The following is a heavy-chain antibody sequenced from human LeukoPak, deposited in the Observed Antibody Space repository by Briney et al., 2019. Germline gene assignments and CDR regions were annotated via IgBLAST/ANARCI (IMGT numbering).Heavy chain of an antibody. CDR2: INPSGGIT. Sequence: ASVKVSCKASGYTSSSTAIHWVRQAPGQGLEWMGIINPSGGITNYAQKFQGRVTMTRDMSTSTVYMELSSLRSEDTAVYYCARVSVGATMLAYFDYWGQGTLVTVSS. CDR3: ARVSVGATMLAYFDY. V-gene: IGHV1-46*01. CDR1: GYTSSSTA. D-gene: IGHD1-26*01. J-gene: IGHJ4*02.